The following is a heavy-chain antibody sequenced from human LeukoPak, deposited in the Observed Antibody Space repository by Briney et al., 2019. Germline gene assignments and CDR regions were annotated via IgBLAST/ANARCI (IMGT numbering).Heavy chain of an antibody. V-gene: IGHV4-59*08. D-gene: IGHD3-22*01. J-gene: IGHJ5*02. CDR3: ARTDSSGYYYWFDP. CDR2: IYYSGST. Sequence: SETLSLTCTVSGGSISTYYWSWIRQPPGRGLEWIGYIYYSGSTNYNPSLKSRVTTSVDTSKNQFSLKLSSVTAADTAVYYCARTDSSGYYYWFDPWGQGTLVTVSS. CDR1: GGSISTYY.